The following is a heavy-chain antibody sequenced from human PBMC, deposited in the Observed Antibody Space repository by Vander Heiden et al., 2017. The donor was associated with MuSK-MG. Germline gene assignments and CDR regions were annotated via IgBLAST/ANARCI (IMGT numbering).Heavy chain of an antibody. Sequence: QVQLQQWGAGQLTPSETLSLICAVYGGSLSGHFWTWICQPPGKGLEWLGEINHSGSTNYNPSLKSLVVMAIDTSENQFSLSLTSVTAADTAVYDCARWTGSIYCEDWFDPWGQGTLVTGSS. CDR2: INHSGST. V-gene: IGHV4-34*01. CDR1: GGSLSGHF. D-gene: IGHD3-3*02. J-gene: IGHJ5*02. CDR3: ARWTGSIYCEDWFDP.